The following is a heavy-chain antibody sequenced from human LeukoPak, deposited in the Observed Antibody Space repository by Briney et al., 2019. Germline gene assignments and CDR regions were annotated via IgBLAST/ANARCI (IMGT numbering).Heavy chain of an antibody. CDR1: GFTFSSYS. J-gene: IGHJ4*02. CDR2: ISSSGSTI. V-gene: IGHV3-48*04. CDR3: ARELPEGYFDY. Sequence: GGSLRLSCAASGFTFSSYSMSWIRQAPGKGLEWVSYISSSGSTIYYADSVKGRFTISRDNAKNTLYLQMNSLRAEDTAVYYCARELPEGYFDYWGQGTLVTVSS.